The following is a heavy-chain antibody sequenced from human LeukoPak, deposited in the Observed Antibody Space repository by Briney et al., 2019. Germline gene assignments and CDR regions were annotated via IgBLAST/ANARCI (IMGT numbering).Heavy chain of an antibody. J-gene: IGHJ4*02. D-gene: IGHD3-10*01. V-gene: IGHV4-39*07. Sequence: SETLSLTCTVSGGSISSSSYYWGWIRQPPGKGLEWIGSIYYSGSTYYNPSLKSRVTISVDTSKNQFSLKLSSVTAADTAVYYCARGAHRRYGSGSYSNFDYWGQGTLVTVSS. CDR2: IYYSGST. CDR3: ARGAHRRYGSGSYSNFDY. CDR1: GGSISSSSYY.